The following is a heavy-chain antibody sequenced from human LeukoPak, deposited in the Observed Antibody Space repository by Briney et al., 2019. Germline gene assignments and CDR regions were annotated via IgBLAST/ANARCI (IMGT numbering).Heavy chain of an antibody. CDR1: GFTFSSYG. J-gene: IGHJ6*03. Sequence: GGSLRLSCAASGFTFSSYGMRWVRQAPGEGLECVSSISGSGGSTYYADSVKGRFTISRDKSKNTLYLQMNSMRAEDTAVYYCAKGSIVGATSYYYIDVWGKGTTVTISS. V-gene: IGHV3-23*01. CDR3: AKGSIVGATSYYYIDV. CDR2: ISGSGGST. D-gene: IGHD1-26*01.